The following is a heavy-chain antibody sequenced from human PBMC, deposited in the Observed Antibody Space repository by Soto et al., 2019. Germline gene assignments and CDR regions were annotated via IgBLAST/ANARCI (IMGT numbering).Heavy chain of an antibody. CDR1: GGSISSYY. Sequence: SETLSLTCTVSGGSISSYYWSWIRQPPGKGLEWIGYIYYSRSTNYNPSLKSRVTISVDTSKNQFSLKLSSVTAADTAVYYCARGMLDYCGGDCYSIDYWGQGTLVTVSS. V-gene: IGHV4-59*01. J-gene: IGHJ4*02. CDR2: IYYSRST. CDR3: ARGMLDYCGGDCYSIDY. D-gene: IGHD2-21*02.